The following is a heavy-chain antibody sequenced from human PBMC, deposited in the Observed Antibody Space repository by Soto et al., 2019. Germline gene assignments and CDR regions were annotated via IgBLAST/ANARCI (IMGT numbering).Heavy chain of an antibody. D-gene: IGHD3-16*01. Sequence: GGSLRLSCVGSGFTFSTYGMNWVRQAPGKGLEWVANINPDGNVGTYVDSVRGRFTISRDNAKNSLYLQMSSLRADDTAEYFWAGWGGHDYNFWGEGIMVT. V-gene: IGHV3-7*03. CDR1: GFTFSTYG. J-gene: IGHJ4*02. CDR3: AGWGGHDYNF. CDR2: INPDGNVG.